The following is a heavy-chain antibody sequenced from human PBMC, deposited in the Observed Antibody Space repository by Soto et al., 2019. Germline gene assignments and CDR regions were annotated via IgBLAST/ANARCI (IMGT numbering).Heavy chain of an antibody. D-gene: IGHD2-21*02. J-gene: IGHJ4*02. Sequence: KALETLSLTCIVSGVSVRSYTWSWVRQPANKGLEWIGRVFSSVSATYNPSLKSRVSISMDTPENRISLKLDSVTAADAGVYFCARDGMTTGDTWGPGTLVTVSS. CDR3: ARDGMTTGDT. V-gene: IGHV4-4*07. CDR1: GVSVRSYT. CDR2: VFSSVSA.